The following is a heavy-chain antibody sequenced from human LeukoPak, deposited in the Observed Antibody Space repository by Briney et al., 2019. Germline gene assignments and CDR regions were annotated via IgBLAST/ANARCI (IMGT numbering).Heavy chain of an antibody. CDR1: GYTFTNYG. CDR3: ARDQYNWSPDY. CDR2: IGTYNNNT. Sequence: ASVKVSCKASGYTFTNYGISWVRQAPGQGLEWMGWIGTYNNNTNYAQKLQGRVTMTTDTSSSTVYMELRSLRSDDTAVYYCARDQYNWSPDYWGQGTLVIVSP. V-gene: IGHV1-18*01. D-gene: IGHD1-20*01. J-gene: IGHJ4*02.